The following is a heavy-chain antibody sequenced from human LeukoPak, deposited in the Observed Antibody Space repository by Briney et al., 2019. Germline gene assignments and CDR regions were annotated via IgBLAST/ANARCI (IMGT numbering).Heavy chain of an antibody. Sequence: PGGSLRLSCAASGFTFTSYVFAWVREAPGKGLEWVSSISDSGGHTYYADSVKGRFTISRDNSKNTLYLQMNSLRAEDTAVYYCAREWGTVTRGVFDYWGQGTLVTVSS. J-gene: IGHJ4*02. V-gene: IGHV3-23*01. CDR2: ISDSGGHT. D-gene: IGHD4-17*01. CDR3: AREWGTVTRGVFDY. CDR1: GFTFTSYV.